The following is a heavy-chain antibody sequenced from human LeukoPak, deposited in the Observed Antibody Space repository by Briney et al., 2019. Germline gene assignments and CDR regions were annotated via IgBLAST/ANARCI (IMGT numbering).Heavy chain of an antibody. V-gene: IGHV1-2*06. CDR3: ARHVYCRSTSCSYYYYCMDV. Sequence: ASVKVSCKASGYTFTDYYMHWVRQAPGQGLEWMGRINPNSGGTNYAQKFQGRVTMTRDTSVSTAYMELSRLRSDDTAVYYCARHVYCRSTSCSYYYYCMDVWGKGTTVTVSS. CDR1: GYTFTDYY. D-gene: IGHD2-2*01. J-gene: IGHJ6*03. CDR2: INPNSGGT.